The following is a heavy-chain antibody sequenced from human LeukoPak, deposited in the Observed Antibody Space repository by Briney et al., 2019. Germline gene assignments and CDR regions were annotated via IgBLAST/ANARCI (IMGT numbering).Heavy chain of an antibody. CDR1: GGSFTGYY. CDR3: ARGGYGPGSHYKY. D-gene: IGHD3-10*01. V-gene: IGHV4-34*01. CDR2: INHSGST. Sequence: SETLSLTCAVNGGSFTGYYWSWIRQFPGKGLEWIGEINHSGSTNYNSSLKSRLTMSVDTSKNQLSLKLSSVTAADTAIYYCARGGYGPGSHYKYWGQGTLVTVSS. J-gene: IGHJ4*02.